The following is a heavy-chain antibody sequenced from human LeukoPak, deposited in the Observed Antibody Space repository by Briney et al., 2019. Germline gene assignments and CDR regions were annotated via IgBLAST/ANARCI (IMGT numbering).Heavy chain of an antibody. V-gene: IGHV4-59*01. J-gene: IGHJ4*02. CDR3: ATGHSSAWYYFDY. Sequence: SETLSLTCTVSVGSISSFYWNWIRQPPGKGLEWIGYIYYSGSTNYNPSLKSRVTISIDTSKNQFSLKLSSVTAADTAVYYCATGHSSAWYYFDYWGQGTLVTVSS. CDR2: IYYSGST. CDR1: VGSISSFY. D-gene: IGHD6-19*01.